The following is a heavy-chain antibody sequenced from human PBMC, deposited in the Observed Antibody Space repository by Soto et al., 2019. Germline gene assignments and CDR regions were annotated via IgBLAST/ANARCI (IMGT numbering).Heavy chain of an antibody. J-gene: IGHJ3*02. CDR3: ARPGTYYDSSGYYPDAFDI. V-gene: IGHV3-33*08. D-gene: IGHD3-22*01. CDR2: IWYDGSNK. Sequence: PGGSLRLSCAASGFTFSSYAMSWVRQAPGKGLEWVAVIWYDGSNKYYADSVKGRFTISRDNSKSTLYLQMNSLRAEDTAVYYCARPGTYYDSSGYYPDAFDIWGQGTMVTVSS. CDR1: GFTFSSYA.